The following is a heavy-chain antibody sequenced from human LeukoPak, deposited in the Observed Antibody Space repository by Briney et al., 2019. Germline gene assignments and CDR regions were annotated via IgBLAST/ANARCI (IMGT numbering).Heavy chain of an antibody. CDR3: ALNGREVPSGAFDI. Sequence: GGSLRLSCAASGFTFSNYAMSWVRQAPGKGLEWVSAISGSGGSTYYADSVKSRFTISRDNSKNTLYLQMNSLRAEDTAVYYCALNGREVPSGAFDIWGQGTLVTVSS. CDR2: ISGSGGST. V-gene: IGHV3-23*01. CDR1: GFTFSNYA. J-gene: IGHJ3*02. D-gene: IGHD3-16*02.